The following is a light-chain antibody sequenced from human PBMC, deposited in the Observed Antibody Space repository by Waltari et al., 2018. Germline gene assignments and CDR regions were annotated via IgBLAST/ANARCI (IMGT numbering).Light chain of an antibody. CDR3: QQTYNTPIT. CDR1: QSISSY. Sequence: DIQMTQSPSSLSASIGDRVTITCRASQSISSYLNWYQHKPGNAPKVLIYSASSLQSGVPSRFRGSGSGTDFTLTNRSLQPEDFATYYCQQTYNTPITFGQGTRLEIK. V-gene: IGKV1-39*01. CDR2: SAS. J-gene: IGKJ5*01.